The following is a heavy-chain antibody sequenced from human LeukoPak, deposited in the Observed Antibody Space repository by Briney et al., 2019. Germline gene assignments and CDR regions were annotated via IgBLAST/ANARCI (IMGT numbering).Heavy chain of an antibody. Sequence: GGSLRLSCAASGFTFSTNDMSWVRQAPGKGLEWVSVLYSDGNTKYTDSVQGRFTISRDNSKNTLYLKINSLSPAATAVYYCARGVEPLAANTLAFWGQGTLVTVSS. J-gene: IGHJ1*01. D-gene: IGHD1-14*01. CDR1: GFTFSTND. CDR2: LYSDGNT. V-gene: IGHV3-53*01. CDR3: ARGVEPLAANTLAF.